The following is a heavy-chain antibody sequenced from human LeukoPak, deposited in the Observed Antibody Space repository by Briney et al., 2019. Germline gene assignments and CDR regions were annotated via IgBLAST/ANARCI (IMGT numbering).Heavy chain of an antibody. D-gene: IGHD3-22*01. V-gene: IGHV1-46*01. CDR2: INPSGGST. CDR3: ARATYDSSGYYVHDAFDI. J-gene: IGHJ3*02. CDR1: GYTFTSYY. Sequence: ASVKVSCKAFGYTFTSYYMHWVRQAPGQGLEWMGIINPSGGSTSYAQKFQGRVTMTRDMSTSTVYMELSSLRSEDTAVYYCARATYDSSGYYVHDAFDIWGQGTMVTVSS.